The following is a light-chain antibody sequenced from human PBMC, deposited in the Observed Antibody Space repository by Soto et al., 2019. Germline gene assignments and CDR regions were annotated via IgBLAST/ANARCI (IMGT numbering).Light chain of an antibody. CDR2: DAS. CDR1: QSVSSY. V-gene: IGKV3-11*01. Sequence: EIVLTQSPATLSLSPGERATLSCRASQSVSSYLAWYQQKPGQAPRLLISDASTRATGIPARFSGSGSGTDFTLTLSSLEPEDFAVYYCQQRAGSSTFGQGTRLEIK. J-gene: IGKJ5*01. CDR3: QQRAGSST.